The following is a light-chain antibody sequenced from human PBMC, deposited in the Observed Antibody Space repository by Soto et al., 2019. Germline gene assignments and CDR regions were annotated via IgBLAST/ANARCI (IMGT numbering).Light chain of an antibody. CDR3: QQYYHYPLT. Sequence: AIRMTQSPSSFSASTGDRVTITCRASQGISSYLAWYQQQPGKAPKLLIYAASTLQSGVPSRFNGSGSGTDFTLTITRLQSEDFAVYYCQQYYHYPLTFGQGTKVEIK. CDR2: AAS. V-gene: IGKV1-8*01. J-gene: IGKJ1*01. CDR1: QGISSY.